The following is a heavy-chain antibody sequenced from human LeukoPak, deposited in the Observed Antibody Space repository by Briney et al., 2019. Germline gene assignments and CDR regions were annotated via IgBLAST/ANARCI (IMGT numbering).Heavy chain of an antibody. V-gene: IGHV3-23*01. CDR1: GFTFGSYA. Sequence: PGGSLRLSCAASGFTFGSYAMSWVRQAPGKGLEWVSAISGSGGSTYYADSVKGRFTISRDNSKNTLYLQMNSLRAEDTAVYYCAKTLRYFDWPPEGDYWGQGTLVTVSS. D-gene: IGHD3-9*01. CDR3: AKTLRYFDWPPEGDY. CDR2: ISGSGGST. J-gene: IGHJ4*02.